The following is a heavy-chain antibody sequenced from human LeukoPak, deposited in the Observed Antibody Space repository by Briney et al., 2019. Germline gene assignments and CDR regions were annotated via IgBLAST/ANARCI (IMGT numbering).Heavy chain of an antibody. CDR2: IYPDDSET. CDR3: ARHYPGGDYFIDY. J-gene: IGHJ4*02. D-gene: IGHD4-17*01. Sequence: GGSLKISCKGSGYSFTSYWIGWVRQMPGKGLEWVGIIYPDDSETRYSPPSQDQVTISADKSISTAYLQWSSLKASDTAIYYCARHYPGGDYFIDYWGQGTLVTVSS. CDR1: GYSFTSYW. V-gene: IGHV5-51*01.